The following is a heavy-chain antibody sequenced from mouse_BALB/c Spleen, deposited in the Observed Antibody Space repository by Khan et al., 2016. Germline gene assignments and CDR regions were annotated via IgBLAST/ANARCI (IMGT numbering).Heavy chain of an antibody. CDR3: ARWKDGYFGQGWFAY. Sequence: EVQLQESGPGLVKPSQSLSLTCTVTGYSITSDYAWNWIRQFPGNKLEWMGYISYTGSTSYNPSLKSRISITRDTSTNQFFLQFNSVTTEDTATXYCARWKDGYFGQGWFAYWGQGTLVTVSA. CDR2: ISYTGST. CDR1: GYSITSDYA. V-gene: IGHV3-2*02. D-gene: IGHD2-3*01. J-gene: IGHJ3*01.